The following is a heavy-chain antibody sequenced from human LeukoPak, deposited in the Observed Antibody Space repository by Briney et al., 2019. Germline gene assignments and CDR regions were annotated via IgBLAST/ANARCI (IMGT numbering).Heavy chain of an antibody. V-gene: IGHV3-72*01. CDR1: GFTLSDHY. Sequence: GGSPRLSCAASGFTLSDHYIDWVRQAPGKGLEWVARSRSKAKRFTTEYVASVKGRFTISRDDSEKSVYLQMNSLKSEDTAVYYCARSDTAVTGTGDYWGQGTLVTVSS. J-gene: IGHJ4*02. CDR2: SRSKAKRFTT. CDR3: ARSDTAVTGTGDY. D-gene: IGHD6-19*01.